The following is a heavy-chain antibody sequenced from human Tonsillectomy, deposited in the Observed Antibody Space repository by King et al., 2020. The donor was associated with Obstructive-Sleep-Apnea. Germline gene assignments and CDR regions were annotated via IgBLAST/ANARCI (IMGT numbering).Heavy chain of an antibody. CDR3: ARSIALGY. J-gene: IGHJ4*02. CDR2: INQEGSEK. Sequence: QLVQSGGTLVQPGGSLRLSCVASGFSYSEYWMSWVRQAPGEGLEWVANINQEGSEKHYVDSVKGRFTISRDNAKNSVYRQMNSLGAEDTAVYYCARSIALGYWGQGTLVTVSS. V-gene: IGHV3-7*01. CDR1: GFSYSEYW. D-gene: IGHD6-6*01.